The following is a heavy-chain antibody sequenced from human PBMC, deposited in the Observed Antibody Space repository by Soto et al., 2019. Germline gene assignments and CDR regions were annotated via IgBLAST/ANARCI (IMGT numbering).Heavy chain of an antibody. CDR2: IYPGDSDT. CDR3: ARQRGYYGSGTNHYYMDV. J-gene: IGHJ6*03. V-gene: IGHV5-51*01. Sequence: VSLKVSSKGSGCSFTSYWIGWVRKMHGKGLEWMGIIYPGDSDTRYSPSFQGQVTISADKSISTAYLQCSSLKASDTAMYYFARQRGYYGSGTNHYYMDVWGKGTTVTVSS. D-gene: IGHD3-10*01. CDR1: GCSFTSYW.